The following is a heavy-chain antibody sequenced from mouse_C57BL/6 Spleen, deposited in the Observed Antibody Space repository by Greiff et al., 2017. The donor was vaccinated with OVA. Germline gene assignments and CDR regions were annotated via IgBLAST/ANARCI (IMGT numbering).Heavy chain of an antibody. CDR3: ARYYGSSPYAMDY. CDR2: IHPSSGYT. Sequence: QVQLKQSGAELAKPGASVKLSCKASGYTFTSYWMHWVKQRPGQGLEWIGYIHPSSGYTKYNQKFKDKATLTADKSSSTAYMQLSSLTYEDSAVYYCARYYGSSPYAMDYWGQGTSVTVSS. V-gene: IGHV1-7*01. CDR1: GYTFTSYW. D-gene: IGHD1-1*01. J-gene: IGHJ4*01.